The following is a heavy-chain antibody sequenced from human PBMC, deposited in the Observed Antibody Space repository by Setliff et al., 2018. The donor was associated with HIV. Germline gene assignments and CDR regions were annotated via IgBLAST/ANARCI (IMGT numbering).Heavy chain of an antibody. CDR3: GGNGYYSIDY. Sequence: SETLSLTCTVSGGSITSTTYYWGWIRQPPGKGLEWIGTIHYTGNTYHNPSLKSRVTISVDKSKSQFSLKLNSVTAADTAVYYCGGNGYYSIDYWGQGTLVTVSS. D-gene: IGHD3-22*01. CDR2: IHYTGNT. CDR1: GGSITSTTYY. V-gene: IGHV4-39*07. J-gene: IGHJ4*02.